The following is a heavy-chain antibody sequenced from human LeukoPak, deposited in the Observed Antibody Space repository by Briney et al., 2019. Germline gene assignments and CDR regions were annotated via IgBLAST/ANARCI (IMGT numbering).Heavy chain of an antibody. CDR2: ISGSGGST. V-gene: IGHV3-23*01. D-gene: IGHD6-13*01. CDR1: GFTFSSYA. CDR3: AKAALSAAAGLGTYYFDY. J-gene: IGHJ4*02. Sequence: PGGSLRLSCAASGFTFSSYAMSWVRQAPGKGLEWVSAISGSGGSTYYADSVKGRFTISRDNSKNTLYLQMNSLRAEDTAVYHCAKAALSAAAGLGTYYFDYWGQGTLVTVSS.